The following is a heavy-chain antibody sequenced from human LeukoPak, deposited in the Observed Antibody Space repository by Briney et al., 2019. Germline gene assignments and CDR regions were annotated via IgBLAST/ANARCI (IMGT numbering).Heavy chain of an antibody. CDR2: INPYNGNT. CDR1: GYTFINYG. CDR3: ARVLLNCSSTSCYVGFWFDP. J-gene: IGHJ5*02. Sequence: ASVKVSCKASGYTFINYGISWVRQAPRQGLEWMGWINPYNGNTNFAQKLQGRVTMTTDTSTSTAYMELRSLRSDDTAVYYCARVLLNCSSTSCYVGFWFDPWGQGTLVTVSS. V-gene: IGHV1-18*01. D-gene: IGHD2-2*01.